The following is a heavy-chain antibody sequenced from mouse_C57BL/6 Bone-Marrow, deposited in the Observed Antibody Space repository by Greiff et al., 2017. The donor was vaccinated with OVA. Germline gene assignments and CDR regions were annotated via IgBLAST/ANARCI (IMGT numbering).Heavy chain of an antibody. CDR1: GFSLTSYG. V-gene: IGHV2-2*01. J-gene: IGHJ3*01. CDR3: ARRGFAY. CDR2: IWSVGST. Sequence: VQLQQSGPGLVQPSQSLSITCTVSGFSLTSYGVHWVRQSPGKGLEWLGVIWSVGSTDYNAAFISRLSISKDNSKSQVFFKMNSLQADDTAIYYCARRGFAYWGQGTLVTVSA.